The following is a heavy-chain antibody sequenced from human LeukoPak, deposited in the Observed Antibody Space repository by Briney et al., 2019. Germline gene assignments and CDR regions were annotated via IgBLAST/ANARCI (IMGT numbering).Heavy chain of an antibody. CDR2: INPNSGGT. Sequence: ASVKVSCKASGYTFTCYYMHWVRQAPGQGLEWMGGINPNSGGTNYAQKFQGRVTMTRDTSISTAYMELSRLRSDDTAVYYCARESLGYGAEKANAFDIWGQGTMVTVSS. V-gene: IGHV1-2*02. J-gene: IGHJ3*02. D-gene: IGHD4-17*01. CDR1: GYTFTCYY. CDR3: ARESLGYGAEKANAFDI.